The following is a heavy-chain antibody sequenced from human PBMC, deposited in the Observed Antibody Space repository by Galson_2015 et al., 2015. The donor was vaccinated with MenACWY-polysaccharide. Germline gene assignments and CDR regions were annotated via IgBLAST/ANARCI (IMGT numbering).Heavy chain of an antibody. V-gene: IGHV3-48*02. Sequence: SLRLSCAASGFTFSTYSMTWVRQAPGKGLEWVSYINGGSSTIYYADSVKGRFTISRDNAKNSLYLQMNSLRDDDTAVYYCARDSGAKGLDVWGQGTKVTVSS. CDR3: ARDSGAKGLDV. J-gene: IGHJ6*02. CDR2: INGGSSTI. CDR1: GFTFSTYS. D-gene: IGHD4/OR15-4a*01.